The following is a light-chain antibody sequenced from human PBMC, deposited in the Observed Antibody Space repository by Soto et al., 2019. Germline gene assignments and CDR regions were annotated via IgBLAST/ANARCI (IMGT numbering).Light chain of an antibody. J-gene: IGKJ5*01. CDR1: QSISSY. CDR3: QHFKSFPIT. V-gene: IGKV1-39*01. Sequence: DIQMTQSPSSLSASGGDRVTITCRATQSISSYLNWYQQKPGKAPKLLIYAASSLQSGVPSRFSGSGSGTDFTLTISSLQPEDFATYYCQHFKSFPITFGQGTRLEIK. CDR2: AAS.